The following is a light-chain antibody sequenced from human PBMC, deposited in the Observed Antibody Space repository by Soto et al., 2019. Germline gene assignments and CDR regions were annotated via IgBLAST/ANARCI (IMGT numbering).Light chain of an antibody. CDR2: EAS. Sequence: DIQLTQSASTLSASVGDRFTITCRASRSINEWLAWYQKKPGKAPKLLIYEASKLESGVPSRFSGSGSGTEFNLTISSLQPDDLATYYCQETNYYVFGQGTQVEIK. V-gene: IGKV1-5*01. CDR1: RSINEW. J-gene: IGKJ2*01. CDR3: QETNYYV.